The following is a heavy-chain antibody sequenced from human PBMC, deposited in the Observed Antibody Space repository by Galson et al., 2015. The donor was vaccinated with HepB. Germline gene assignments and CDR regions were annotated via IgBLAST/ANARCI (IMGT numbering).Heavy chain of an antibody. CDR3: AKASHSAYDFLYHFDF. Sequence: SLRLSCAASGFAFRGFAMSWVRQAPGKGLEWVSSITDSGATHYADSVKGRFTISRDHFKNTLDLQMNSLRAEDTAVYFCAKASHSAYDFLYHFDFWGQGTLVTVSS. V-gene: IGHV3-23*01. J-gene: IGHJ4*02. CDR2: ITDSGAT. CDR1: GFAFRGFA. D-gene: IGHD5-12*01.